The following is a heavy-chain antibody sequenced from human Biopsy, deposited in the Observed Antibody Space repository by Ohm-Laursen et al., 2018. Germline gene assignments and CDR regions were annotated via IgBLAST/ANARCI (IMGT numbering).Heavy chain of an antibody. CDR2: IDVLDYNT. CDR3: VRGRGGYNFDS. J-gene: IGHJ4*01. D-gene: IGHD2-2*02. V-gene: IGHV3-23*01. CDR1: GFTFNTYG. Sequence: SLRLSCAAFGFTFNTYGMHWVRQAPGKGLEWVSHIDVLDYNTYYVDSVRGRFTISRDNSKEMVYLQINSLRADDTAVYYCVRGRGGYNFDSWGPGTLVTVSS.